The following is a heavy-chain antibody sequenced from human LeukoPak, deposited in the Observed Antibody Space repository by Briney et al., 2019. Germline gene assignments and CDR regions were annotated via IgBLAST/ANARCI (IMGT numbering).Heavy chain of an antibody. CDR2: IYYSGST. CDR1: GGSISSYY. J-gene: IGHJ6*02. Sequence: SETLSLTCTVSGGSISSYYWSWIRQPPGKGLEWIGYIYYSGSTNYNPSLKSRVTISVDTSKNQFSLKLSSVTAADTAVYYCARDLNCSGGSCYYYGMDVWGQGTTVTVSS. CDR3: ARDLNCSGGSCYYYGMDV. V-gene: IGHV4-59*01. D-gene: IGHD2-15*01.